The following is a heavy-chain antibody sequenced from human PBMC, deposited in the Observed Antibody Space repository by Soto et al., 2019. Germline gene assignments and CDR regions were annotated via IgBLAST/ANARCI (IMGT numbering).Heavy chain of an antibody. Sequence: SVKVSCKASGGTFSSYTISWVRQAPGQGLEWMGRIIPILGIANYAQKFQGRVTITADKSTSTAYMELSSLRSEDTAVYCCARASDYDILTGYDDAFDIWGQGTMVTV. CDR1: GGTFSSYT. D-gene: IGHD3-9*01. CDR2: IIPILGIA. CDR3: ARASDYDILTGYDDAFDI. V-gene: IGHV1-69*02. J-gene: IGHJ3*02.